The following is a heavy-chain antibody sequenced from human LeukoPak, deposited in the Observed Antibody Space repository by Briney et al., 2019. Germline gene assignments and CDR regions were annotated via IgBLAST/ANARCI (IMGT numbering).Heavy chain of an antibody. V-gene: IGHV3-33*06. D-gene: IGHD4-11*01. CDR1: KFTFSHYG. CDR3: AKDAQRGFDYSNSLEN. Sequence: GGSLRLSCAASKFTFSHYGMHWVRQAPGKGLEWVAVIWNDGSNQYYANSVKGRFTVSRDNSQNTLYLQMNSLRPEDTAVYYCAKDAQRGFDYSNSLENWGQGTLVTVSS. CDR2: IWNDGSNQ. J-gene: IGHJ4*02.